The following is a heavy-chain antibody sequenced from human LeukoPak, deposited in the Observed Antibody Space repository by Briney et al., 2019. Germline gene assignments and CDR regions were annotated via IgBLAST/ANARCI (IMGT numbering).Heavy chain of an antibody. J-gene: IGHJ4*02. D-gene: IGHD3-22*01. CDR1: GGSISSSNW. Sequence: PSGTLSLTCAVSGGSISSSNWWSWVRQPPGKGLEWIGEIYHSGSTNYNPSLKSRVTISVDKSKNQFSLKLSSVTAADTAVYYCARDSHKRSGYLDYWGRGTLVTVSS. CDR3: ARDSHKRSGYLDY. V-gene: IGHV4-4*02. CDR2: IYHSGST.